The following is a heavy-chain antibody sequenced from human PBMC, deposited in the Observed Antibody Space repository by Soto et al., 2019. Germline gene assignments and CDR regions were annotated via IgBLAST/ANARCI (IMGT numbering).Heavy chain of an antibody. CDR2: INPYNGHT. D-gene: IGHD5-18*01. CDR3: ARPSGYGHGWGDLGYDPFDI. Sequence: QAQLVQSGAEVKKPGASVKVSCKASGYTFSSFGISWVRQAPGQGPEWVGWINPYNGHTDSAQSLQGTVTVSTATSTSTAYMELRSLRADDTAVYYCARPSGYGHGWGDLGYDPFDIWGQGTMVTVSS. V-gene: IGHV1-18*01. CDR1: GYTFSSFG. J-gene: IGHJ3*02.